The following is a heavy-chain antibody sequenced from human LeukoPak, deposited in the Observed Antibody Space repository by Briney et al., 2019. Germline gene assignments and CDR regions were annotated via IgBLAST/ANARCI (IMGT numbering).Heavy chain of an antibody. D-gene: IGHD3-22*01. Sequence: SETLSLTCAVYGGSFSGYYWSWIRQPPGKGLEWIGEINHSGSTNYNPSLKSRVTISVDTSKNQFSLKLCSVTAADTAVYYCARVRYDSSGYKWSEFDYWGQGTLVTVSS. V-gene: IGHV4-34*01. J-gene: IGHJ4*02. CDR2: INHSGST. CDR3: ARVRYDSSGYKWSEFDY. CDR1: GGSFSGYY.